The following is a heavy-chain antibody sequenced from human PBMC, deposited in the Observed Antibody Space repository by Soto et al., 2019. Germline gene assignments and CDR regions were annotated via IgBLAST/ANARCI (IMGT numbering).Heavy chain of an antibody. V-gene: IGHV4-4*07. J-gene: IGHJ4*02. CDR2: ISHTGTT. Sequence: QVHLQESGPGLVKPSETLSLTCSVFGVSITPYYWSWIRQPAGKGLEWIGRISHTGTTNSNPSLEGRVTMSVAPSKNQISLRLSSATAADTATYYCARGPYCGDECYFAYWGQGALVTVSS. CDR3: ARGPYCGDECYFAY. CDR1: GVSITPYY. D-gene: IGHD2-21*01.